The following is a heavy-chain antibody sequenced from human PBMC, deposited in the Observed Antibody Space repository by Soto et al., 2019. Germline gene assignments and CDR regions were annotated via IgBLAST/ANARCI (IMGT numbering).Heavy chain of an antibody. Sequence: SETLSLTCAVSGGSISSSNWWSWVRQPPGKGLEWIGEIYHSGSTNYNPSLKSRVTISVDKSKNQFSLKLSSVTAADTAVYYCARVRYCSSTSCSRTYYWGQGTLVTVS. V-gene: IGHV4-4*02. CDR2: IYHSGST. CDR3: ARVRYCSSTSCSRTYY. J-gene: IGHJ4*02. CDR1: GGSISSSNW. D-gene: IGHD2-2*01.